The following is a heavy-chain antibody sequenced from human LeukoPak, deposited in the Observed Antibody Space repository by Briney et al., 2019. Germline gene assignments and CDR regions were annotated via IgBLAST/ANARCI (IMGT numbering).Heavy chain of an antibody. CDR3: ARSIPGGSWYYCYYYMDV. D-gene: IGHD6-13*01. CDR1: GFTFSSYW. CDR2: IKQDGSEK. J-gene: IGHJ6*03. Sequence: PGGSLRLSCAASGFTFSSYWMSWVRQAPGKGLEWVANIKQDGSEKYYVDSVKGRFTISRDNAKNSLYLQMNSLRAEDTAVYYCARSIPGGSWYYCYYYMDVWGKGTTVTVSS. V-gene: IGHV3-7*01.